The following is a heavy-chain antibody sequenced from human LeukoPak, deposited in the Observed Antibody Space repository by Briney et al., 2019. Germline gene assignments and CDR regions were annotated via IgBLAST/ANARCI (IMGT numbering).Heavy chain of an antibody. D-gene: IGHD6-19*01. J-gene: IGHJ3*02. CDR2: ISSSSSYI. CDR3: AKIISDWSRGAFDI. Sequence: AASGFTFSSXXXXWXRXAPXKXXXXXXSISSSSSYIYYADSVKGRFTISRDNAKNSLYLQMNSLRAEDTAVYYCAKIISDWSRGAFDIWGQGTMVTVSS. V-gene: IGHV3-21*01. CDR1: GFTFSSXX.